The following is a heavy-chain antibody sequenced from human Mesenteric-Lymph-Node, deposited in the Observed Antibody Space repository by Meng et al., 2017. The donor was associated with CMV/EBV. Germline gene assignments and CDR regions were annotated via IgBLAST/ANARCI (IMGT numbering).Heavy chain of an antibody. Sequence: SETLSLTCTVSGGSVSSGSYYWSWIRQPPGKGLEWIGYIYYSGSTYYNPSLKSRVTISVDTSKNQFSLKLSSVTAADTAVYYCATPTAPPRITIFGVVNYGMDVWGQGTTVTVSS. V-gene: IGHV4-61*01. CDR1: GGSVSSGSYY. D-gene: IGHD3-3*01. J-gene: IGHJ6*02. CDR3: ATPTAPPRITIFGVVNYGMDV. CDR2: IYYSGST.